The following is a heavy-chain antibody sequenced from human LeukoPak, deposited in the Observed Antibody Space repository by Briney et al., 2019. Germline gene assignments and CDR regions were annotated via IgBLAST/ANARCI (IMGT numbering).Heavy chain of an antibody. Sequence: SETLSLTCTVSGGFINSYYWSWIRQPAGKGLEWIGRVYTSGITNYNPSLKSRITMSVDTSKNQFSLKLTSVTAADTAVYYCARHNGFDRGYYYYMGVWGKGTTVTVSS. CDR2: VYTSGIT. J-gene: IGHJ6*03. CDR3: ARHNGFDRGYYYYMGV. V-gene: IGHV4-4*07. D-gene: IGHD3-9*01. CDR1: GGFINSYY.